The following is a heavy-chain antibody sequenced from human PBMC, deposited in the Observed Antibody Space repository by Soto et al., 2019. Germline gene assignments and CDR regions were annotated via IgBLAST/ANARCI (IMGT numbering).Heavy chain of an antibody. CDR2: IFHDGTA. V-gene: IGHV4-4*02. D-gene: IGHD3-10*01. CDR3: ARLVYDTRLNYMYFDF. J-gene: IGHJ4*02. CDR1: GVSLTSGNL. Sequence: TSETLSLTCAVSGVSLTSGNLWTCVRQSPQRGLEYIGEIFHDGTANYYPSFERRVAMSVDTSRNQFSLKLTSVTAADTAVYFCARLVYDTRLNYMYFDFWGPGTLVTVSS.